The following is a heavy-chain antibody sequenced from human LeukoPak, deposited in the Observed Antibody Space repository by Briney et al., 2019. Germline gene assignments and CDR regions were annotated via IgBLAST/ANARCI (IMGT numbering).Heavy chain of an antibody. V-gene: IGHV3-23*01. CDR2: ISGSGGST. J-gene: IGHJ4*02. D-gene: IGHD3-16*02. Sequence: GGSLSLFCAASGFIFSRYAMSWVRQAPGKGLEWVSAISGSGGSTYYADSVEGLFTISREHSKNTLYLQMTSLRAEDTVVYYCVKLVKLQYNYWGQGTLVTVSS. CDR3: VKLVKLQYNY. CDR1: GFIFSRYA.